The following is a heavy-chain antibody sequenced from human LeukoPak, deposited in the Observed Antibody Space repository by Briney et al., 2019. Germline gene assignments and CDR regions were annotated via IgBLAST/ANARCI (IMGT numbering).Heavy chain of an antibody. Sequence: GGSLRLSCAASGFTFSSYGMHWVRQAPGKGLEWVSSISSSSSYIYYADSVKGRFTISRDNAKNSLYLQMNSLRAEDTAVYYCARERTTVTPLDYWGQGTLVTVSS. CDR3: ARERTTVTPLDY. V-gene: IGHV3-21*01. D-gene: IGHD4-17*01. CDR2: ISSSSSYI. J-gene: IGHJ4*02. CDR1: GFTFSSYG.